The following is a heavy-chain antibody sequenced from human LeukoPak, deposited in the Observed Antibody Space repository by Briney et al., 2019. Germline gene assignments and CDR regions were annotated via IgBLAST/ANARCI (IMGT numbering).Heavy chain of an antibody. J-gene: IGHJ5*02. D-gene: IGHD6-13*01. V-gene: IGHV4-59*12. CDR3: ARKEGGQLVNTRRWFDP. Sequence: SETLSLTCTVSGGSISSYYWTWIRQSAGKGLEWIGEINHSGSTHYSPSLKSRVTISVDTSKKQFSLKVRSVTAADTAVYYCARKEGGQLVNTRRWFDPWGQGTLVTVSS. CDR2: INHSGST. CDR1: GGSISSYY.